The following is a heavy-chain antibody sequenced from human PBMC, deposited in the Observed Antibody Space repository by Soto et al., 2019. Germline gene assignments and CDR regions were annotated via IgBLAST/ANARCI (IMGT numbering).Heavy chain of an antibody. Sequence: SVKVSCKASGGAFRTYAFSWVRQAPGQGLEWMGGIIPVFGTPNYAQKFQGRVTITADESTSTAYMELSSLRSEDTAVYYCARGQFVVLTIPYGMDVWGQGTTVTVSS. V-gene: IGHV1-69*13. D-gene: IGHD2-21*02. J-gene: IGHJ6*02. CDR3: ARGQFVVLTIPYGMDV. CDR2: IIPVFGTP. CDR1: GGAFRTYA.